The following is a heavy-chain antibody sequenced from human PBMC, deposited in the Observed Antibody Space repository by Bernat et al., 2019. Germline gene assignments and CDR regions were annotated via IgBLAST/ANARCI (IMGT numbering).Heavy chain of an antibody. J-gene: IGHJ3*02. V-gene: IGHV1-69*01. CDR2: IIPIFGTA. CDR1: RSTFSSYA. CDR3: ARERYQQYGAFDI. Sequence: SAYAFFNASRSTFSSYAISWVRQAPGQGLEWMGGIIPIFGTANYAQKFQGRVTITADESTSTAYMELSSLRSEDTAVYYCARERYQQYGAFDIWGQG. D-gene: IGHD2-2*01.